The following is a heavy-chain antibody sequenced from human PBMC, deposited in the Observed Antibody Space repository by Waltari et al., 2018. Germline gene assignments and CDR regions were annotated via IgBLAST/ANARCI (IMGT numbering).Heavy chain of an antibody. CDR2: INHSGST. CDR3: ARRRSCSGGSCYSGWFDP. D-gene: IGHD2-15*01. CDR1: GGSFSGYY. V-gene: IGHV4-34*01. Sequence: QVQLQQRGAGLLKPSETLSLTCAVYGGSFSGYYCRWLRQPPRRGLEWIGEINHSGSTNYNPSLKSRVTISVDTSKNQFSLKLSSVTAADTAVYYCARRRSCSGGSCYSGWFDPWGQGTLVTVSS. J-gene: IGHJ5*02.